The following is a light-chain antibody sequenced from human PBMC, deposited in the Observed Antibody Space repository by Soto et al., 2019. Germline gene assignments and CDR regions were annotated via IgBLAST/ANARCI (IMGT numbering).Light chain of an antibody. Sequence: EILMTQSPATLSVSPGERATLSCRASQSVSSNLAWYQQKPGQAPRLLIYGASTRATGIPARFSGSGSGTEFTLTFSSLQSEDFAVYYCQQYNNLLTFGGGTKVDIK. CDR1: QSVSSN. CDR2: GAS. V-gene: IGKV3-15*01. CDR3: QQYNNLLT. J-gene: IGKJ4*01.